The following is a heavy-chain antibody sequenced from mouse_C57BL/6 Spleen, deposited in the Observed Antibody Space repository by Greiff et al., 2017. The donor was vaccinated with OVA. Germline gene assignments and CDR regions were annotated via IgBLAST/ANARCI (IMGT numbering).Heavy chain of an antibody. CDR2: IRNKANGYTT. J-gene: IGHJ4*01. CDR1: GFTFTDYY. D-gene: IGHD2-2*01. V-gene: IGHV7-3*01. Sequence: EVQGVESGGGLVQPGGSLSLSCAASGFTFTDYYMSWVRQPPGTALEWLGFIRNKANGYTTEYSASVKGRFTISRDNSQSILYLQMNALRAEDSATYYCARYMVTNYAMDYWGQGTSVTVSS. CDR3: ARYMVTNYAMDY.